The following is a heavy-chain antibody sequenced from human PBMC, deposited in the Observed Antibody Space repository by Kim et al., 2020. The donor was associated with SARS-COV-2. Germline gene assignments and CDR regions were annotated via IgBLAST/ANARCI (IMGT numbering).Heavy chain of an antibody. CDR1: GYNFTGYY. D-gene: IGHD2-15*01. Sequence: ASVKVSCKASGYNFTGYYMHWVRQAPGQGLERMGWINPNSGGTNYAQKFQGRVTMTRDTSISTAYMELSRLRSDDTAVYNWARDGGVVVAATRYYYGMDV. V-gene: IGHV1-2*02. CDR2: INPNSGGT. CDR3: ARDGGVVVAATRYYYGMDV. J-gene: IGHJ6*01.